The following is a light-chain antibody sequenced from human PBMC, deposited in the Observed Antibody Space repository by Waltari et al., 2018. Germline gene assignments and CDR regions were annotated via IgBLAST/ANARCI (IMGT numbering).Light chain of an antibody. J-gene: IGLJ3*02. CDR1: SSNLGKNT. Sequence: QSVLTQPPSASGTPGQRVSISCSGRSSNLGKNTINWYQQVPGRAPKPRIYSNDQRPAGVPDRCSGSKSGTSGSLAISGLQSEDEADYYCAAWDDSLNGWVFGGGTKRTVL. CDR2: SND. CDR3: AAWDDSLNGWV. V-gene: IGLV1-44*01.